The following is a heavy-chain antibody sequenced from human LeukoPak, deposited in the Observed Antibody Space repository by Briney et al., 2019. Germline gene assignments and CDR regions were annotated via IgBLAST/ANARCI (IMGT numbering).Heavy chain of an antibody. CDR3: ARFRNYSTVYYYYYMDV. J-gene: IGHJ6*03. V-gene: IGHV4-34*01. Sequence: SETLSLTCAVYGGSFSGYYWSWIRQPPGKGLEWLGEINHSGSTNYNPSLKSRVTISVDTSKNQFSLKLSSVTAADSAVYYCARFRNYSTVYYYYYMDVWGKGTTVTVSS. D-gene: IGHD4-11*01. CDR2: INHSGST. CDR1: GGSFSGYY.